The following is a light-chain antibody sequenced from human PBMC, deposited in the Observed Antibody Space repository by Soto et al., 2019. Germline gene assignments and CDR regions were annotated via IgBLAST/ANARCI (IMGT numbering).Light chain of an antibody. CDR2: GNT. CDR3: QSFDSGLSAWV. J-gene: IGLJ2*01. Sequence: QSVLTQPPSVSGAPGQRVTISCTGSSSNIGAGYDVHWYQQLPGIAPKLLIYGNTNRPSGVPDRFSGSKSGTSASLAITGLQAEDESDYYCQSFDSGLSAWVFGGGTKLTVL. V-gene: IGLV1-40*01. CDR1: SSNIGAGYD.